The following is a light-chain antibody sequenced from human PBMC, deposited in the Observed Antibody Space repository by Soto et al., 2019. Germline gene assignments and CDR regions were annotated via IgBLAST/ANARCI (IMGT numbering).Light chain of an antibody. CDR2: EVS. CDR1: SSDVGGYNY. CDR3: SSYTSSSTYV. V-gene: IGLV2-14*01. J-gene: IGLJ1*01. Sequence: QSVLTQPASVSGSPGQSITISCTVTSSDVGGYNYVPWYQQHPGKAPQLMIYEVSNRPSGVSNRFSGSKSGNTASLTISGLQAEDEADYYCSSYTSSSTYVFGTGTKVTV.